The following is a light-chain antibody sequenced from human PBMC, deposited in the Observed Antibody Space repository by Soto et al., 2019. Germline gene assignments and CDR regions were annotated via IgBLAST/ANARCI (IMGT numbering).Light chain of an antibody. CDR2: DAS. CDR3: QQRSDWPPIT. J-gene: IGKJ5*01. V-gene: IGKV3-11*01. CDR1: QSVSSY. Sequence: EIVLTQSPATLSLSPGERATLSFRASQSVSSYLAWYQQKPGQAPRLLIYDASGRATGIPARFSGSGSGTDFTLTISSLEPEDFAVYYCQQRSDWPPITFGQGTRLEIK.